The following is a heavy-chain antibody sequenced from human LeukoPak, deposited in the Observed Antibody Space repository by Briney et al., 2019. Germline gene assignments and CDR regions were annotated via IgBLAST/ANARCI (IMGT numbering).Heavy chain of an antibody. V-gene: IGHV4-34*01. CDR3: ARKGPAAGLSRWFDP. CDR2: INHSGST. Sequence: SETLSLTCAVYGGSFSGYYWSWIRQPPGKGLEWIGEINHSGSTNYNPPLKSRVTISVDTSKNQFSLKLSSVTAADTAVYYCARKGPAAGLSRWFDPWGQGTLVTVSS. J-gene: IGHJ5*02. CDR1: GGSFSGYY. D-gene: IGHD6-13*01.